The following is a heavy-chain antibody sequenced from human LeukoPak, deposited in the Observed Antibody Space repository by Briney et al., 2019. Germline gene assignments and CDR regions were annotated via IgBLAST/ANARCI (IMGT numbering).Heavy chain of an antibody. CDR2: INPNSGGT. D-gene: IGHD6-19*01. CDR1: GYTFTGYY. Sequence: ASVKVSCKASGYTFTGYYMHWVRQAPGQGLEWMGWINPNSGGTNYAQKFQGRVTMTRDTSISTAYMELSRLRSDDMAVYYCARDSSGWYGRGYYFDYWGQGTLVTVSS. J-gene: IGHJ4*02. V-gene: IGHV1-2*02. CDR3: ARDSSGWYGRGYYFDY.